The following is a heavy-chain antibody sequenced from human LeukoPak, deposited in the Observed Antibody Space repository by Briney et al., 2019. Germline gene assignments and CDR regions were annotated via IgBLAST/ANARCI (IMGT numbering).Heavy chain of an antibody. J-gene: IGHJ4*02. V-gene: IGHV4-34*01. D-gene: IGHD3-22*01. CDR2: INHSGST. Sequence: KPSETLSLTCAVYGGSFSGYYWSWIRQPPGKGLEWIGEINHSGSTNYNPSLKSRVTISVDTSKNQFSLKLSSVTAADTAVYYCARHSSGYYYDYFDYWGQGTLVTVSS. CDR1: GGSFSGYY. CDR3: ARHSSGYYYDYFDY.